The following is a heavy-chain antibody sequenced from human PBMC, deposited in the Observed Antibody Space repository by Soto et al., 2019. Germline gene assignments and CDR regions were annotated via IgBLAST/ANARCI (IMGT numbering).Heavy chain of an antibody. CDR3: ARDHALIFGGVTFDF. V-gene: IGHV3-48*01. CDR1: GFTFTSFS. Sequence: PGGSLRLSCGASGFTFTSFSMNWVRQAPGKGLEWVSYISTSGSDTQYAESVKGRFTISRDNAENSLFLQMNSLRAEDTAVYYCARDHALIFGGVTFDFWGQGTLVTVSS. D-gene: IGHD3-16*01. CDR2: ISTSGSDT. J-gene: IGHJ4*02.